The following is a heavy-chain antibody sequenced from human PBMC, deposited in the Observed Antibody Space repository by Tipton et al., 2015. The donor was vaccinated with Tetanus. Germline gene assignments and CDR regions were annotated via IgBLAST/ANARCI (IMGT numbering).Heavy chain of an antibody. CDR2: IGSSGEST. Sequence: RLSCAASGFTFSSYDMNWVRQAPGKGLEWVAYIGSSGESTKYADSVKGRFTISRDNAKTSLYLQMDSLRAEDTAVYYCARDSDYGDSIWHFDYWGQGTLATVS. J-gene: IGHJ4*02. V-gene: IGHV3-48*03. CDR3: ARDSDYGDSIWHFDY. D-gene: IGHD4-17*01. CDR1: GFTFSSYD.